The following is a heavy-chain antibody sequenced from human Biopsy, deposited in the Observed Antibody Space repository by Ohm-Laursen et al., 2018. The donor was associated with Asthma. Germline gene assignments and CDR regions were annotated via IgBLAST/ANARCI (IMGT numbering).Heavy chain of an antibody. J-gene: IGHJ5*02. V-gene: IGHV1-2*06. CDR2: INPNSGGT. Sequence: SVKVSCKASGYTFIGRHIHWMRQAPGQGLEWMGRINPNSGGTNYAQKFQGRVTMTRDTSISTAYMEVSRLRSDDTAVYYCARGQKSAGDRWFDPWGHGTLVTVSS. CDR3: ARGQKSAGDRWFDP. CDR1: GYTFIGRH. D-gene: IGHD6-13*01.